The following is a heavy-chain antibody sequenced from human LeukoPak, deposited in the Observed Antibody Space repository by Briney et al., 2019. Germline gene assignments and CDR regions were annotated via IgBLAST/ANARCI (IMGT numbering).Heavy chain of an antibody. J-gene: IGHJ4*02. CDR1: SGSFNDYC. CDR2: IYSGGSA. D-gene: IGHD3-22*01. V-gene: IGHV4-34*01. CDR3: ARGVVDYSTRSGYLSH. Sequence: SETLSITCAVYSGSFNDYCWIWLRQPPRRGLEWIGEIYSGGSANYDPSLKGRLAISVDPSKSQFSLKLSSLTAADTAVYFCARGVVDYSTRSGYLSHWGQGTLVTVSS.